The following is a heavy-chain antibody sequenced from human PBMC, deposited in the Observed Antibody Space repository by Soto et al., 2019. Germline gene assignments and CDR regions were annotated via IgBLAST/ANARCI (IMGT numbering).Heavy chain of an antibody. Sequence: SVKVSCKASGFTFTSSAVQWVRQARGQRLEWIGWIVVGSGNTNYAQKFQERVTITRDMSTSTAYMELSSLRSEDTAVYYCAAEASNYYDSSGYYRSNWGQGTLVTVSS. V-gene: IGHV1-58*01. J-gene: IGHJ4*02. CDR1: GFTFTSSA. D-gene: IGHD3-22*01. CDR3: AAEASNYYDSSGYYRSN. CDR2: IVVGSGNT.